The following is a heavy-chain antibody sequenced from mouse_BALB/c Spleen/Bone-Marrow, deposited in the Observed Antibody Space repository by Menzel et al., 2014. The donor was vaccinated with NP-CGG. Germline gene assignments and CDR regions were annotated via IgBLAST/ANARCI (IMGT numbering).Heavy chain of an antibody. D-gene: IGHD4-1*01. CDR3: ASTGYFFDY. V-gene: IGHV5-9-1*01. J-gene: IGHJ2*01. CDR2: ISSGGNYT. Sequence: EVMLVESRGGLVKPGGSLKLSCAASGFTFSSYAMSWVRQTPEKSLEWVATISSGGNYTYYPDSVKGRFTISRDNAKNTLYLQMSSLRSEDTAMYYCASTGYFFDYWGQGTTLTVSS. CDR1: GFTFSSYA.